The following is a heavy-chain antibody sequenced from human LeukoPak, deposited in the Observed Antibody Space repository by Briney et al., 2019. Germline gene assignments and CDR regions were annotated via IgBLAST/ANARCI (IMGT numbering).Heavy chain of an antibody. Sequence: GGSLRLSCAASGFILSSCAMHWVRQAPGKGLEWVAVISYDGSNKYYADSVKGRFTISRDNSKNTLYLQMNSLRAEDTAVYYCARDVGGYSSSWYPPTGYDPWGQGTLVTVSS. CDR2: ISYDGSNK. CDR1: GFILSSCA. D-gene: IGHD6-13*01. V-gene: IGHV3-30-3*01. CDR3: ARDVGGYSSSWYPPTGYDP. J-gene: IGHJ5*02.